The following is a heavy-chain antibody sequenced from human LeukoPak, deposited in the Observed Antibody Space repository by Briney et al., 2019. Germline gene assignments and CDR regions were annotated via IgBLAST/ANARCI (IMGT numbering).Heavy chain of an antibody. D-gene: IGHD4-23*01. Sequence: SETLSLTCAVYGGSFSGYYWSRIRQPPGKGLEWIGEINHSGSTNYNPSLKSRVTISVDTSKNQFSLKLSSVTAADTAVYYCARGPGVVTQGGYYFDYWGQGTLVTVSS. V-gene: IGHV4-34*01. CDR2: INHSGST. CDR1: GGSFSGYY. CDR3: ARGPGVVTQGGYYFDY. J-gene: IGHJ4*02.